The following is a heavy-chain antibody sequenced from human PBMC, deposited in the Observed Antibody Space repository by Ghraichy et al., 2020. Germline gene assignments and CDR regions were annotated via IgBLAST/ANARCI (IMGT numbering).Heavy chain of an antibody. CDR2: IKQDRNEK. CDR3: ARVIFLSFES. CDR1: GFTFGSFW. Sequence: GGSLRLSCAASGFTFGSFWMSWVRQAPGKGLEWVANIKQDRNEKNYVDSVKGRFTISRDNAKNSLDLQMNSLRAEDTAVYYCARVIFLSFESWGQGTLVTVSS. V-gene: IGHV3-7*01. D-gene: IGHD3-3*01. J-gene: IGHJ4*02.